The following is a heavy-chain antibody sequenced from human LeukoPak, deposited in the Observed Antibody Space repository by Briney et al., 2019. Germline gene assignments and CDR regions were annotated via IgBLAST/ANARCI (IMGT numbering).Heavy chain of an antibody. CDR3: ARGQYSSSWYQRPAGAFDI. D-gene: IGHD6-13*01. V-gene: IGHV1-3*03. Sequence: PGGSLRLSCAASGFTFSRYGMHWVRQAPGQRLEWMGWINAGNGNTKYSQEFQGRVTITRDTSASTAYMELSSLRSEDMAVYYCARGQYSSSWYQRPAGAFDIWGQGTMVTVSS. CDR2: INAGNGNT. J-gene: IGHJ3*02. CDR1: GFTFSRYG.